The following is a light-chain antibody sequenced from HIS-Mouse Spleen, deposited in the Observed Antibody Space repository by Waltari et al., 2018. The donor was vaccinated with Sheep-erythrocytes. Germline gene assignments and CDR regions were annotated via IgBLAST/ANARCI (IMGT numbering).Light chain of an antibody. CDR2: QDS. V-gene: IGLV3-1*01. J-gene: IGLJ2*01. CDR3: QAWDSSTAV. Sequence: SYELTQPPSVSVSPGQTASITCSGDKLGDKYACWYQQKPGQSPVLVIYQDSKRPSGIHERFAGSNSGNTATLTISGTQAIDEADYYCQAWDSSTAVFGGGTKLTVL. CDR1: KLGDKY.